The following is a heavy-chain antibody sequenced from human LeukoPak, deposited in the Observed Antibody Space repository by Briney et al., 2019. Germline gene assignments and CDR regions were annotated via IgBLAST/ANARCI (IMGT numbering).Heavy chain of an antibody. CDR2: MNPNSGNT. J-gene: IGHJ4*02. CDR1: GYTFTSYD. V-gene: IGHV1-8*01. D-gene: IGHD3-3*01. Sequence: ASVKVSCKASGYTFTSYDINWVRQATGQGLEWMGWMNPNSGNTGYAQKFQGRVTMTRNTSISTAYMELSSLRSEDTAVYYCARVPVTYYDFWSGYYDYWGQGTLVTVSS. CDR3: ARVPVTYYDFWSGYYDY.